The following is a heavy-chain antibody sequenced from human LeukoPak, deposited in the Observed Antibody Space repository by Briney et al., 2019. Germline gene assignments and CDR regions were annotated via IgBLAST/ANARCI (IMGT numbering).Heavy chain of an antibody. Sequence: ASVKVSCKASGYTFTGYYMHWVRQAPGQGLEWMGWINPNSGGTNYAQKFQGRVTMTRDTSISTAYMELSRLRSDDTAVYYCARDPHYFDGCNWFDPWGQGTLVTVSS. J-gene: IGHJ5*02. CDR2: INPNSGGT. CDR1: GYTFTGYY. V-gene: IGHV1-2*02. D-gene: IGHD3-9*01. CDR3: ARDPHYFDGCNWFDP.